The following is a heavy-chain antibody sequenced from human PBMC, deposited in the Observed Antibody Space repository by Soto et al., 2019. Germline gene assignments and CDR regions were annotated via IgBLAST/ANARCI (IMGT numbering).Heavy chain of an antibody. V-gene: IGHV1-69*13. J-gene: IGHJ6*02. Sequence: ASVKVSCKASGGTFSSYAISWVRQAPGQGLEWMGGIIPIFGTANYAQKFQGRVMITADESTSTAYMELSSLRSEDTAVYYCARPTRERIAAAGKYYYYGMDVWGQGTTVTVSS. D-gene: IGHD6-13*01. CDR2: IIPIFGTA. CDR1: GGTFSSYA. CDR3: ARPTRERIAAAGKYYYYGMDV.